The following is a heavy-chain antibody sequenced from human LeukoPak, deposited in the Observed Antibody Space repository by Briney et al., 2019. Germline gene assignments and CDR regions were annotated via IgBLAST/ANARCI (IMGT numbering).Heavy chain of an antibody. CDR2: INHSGST. Sequence: PSQTLSLTCTVSGGSISSGGYYWSWIRQPPGKGLEWIGEINHSGSTNYNPSLKSRVTISVDTSKNQFSLKLSSVTAADTAVYYCARGGYYDSSGFTNWFDPWGQGTLVTVSS. D-gene: IGHD3-22*01. J-gene: IGHJ5*02. V-gene: IGHV4-30-2*01. CDR3: ARGGYYDSSGFTNWFDP. CDR1: GGSISSGGYY.